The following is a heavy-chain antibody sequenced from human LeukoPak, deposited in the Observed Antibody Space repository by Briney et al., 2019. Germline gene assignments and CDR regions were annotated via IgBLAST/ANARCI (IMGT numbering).Heavy chain of an antibody. V-gene: IGHV4-38-2*02. CDR2: IYHSGST. Sequence: PSETLSLTCTVSGYSISSGYYWGWIRQPPGKGLEWIGSIYHSGSTYYNPSLKSRVTISVDTSKNQFSLKLSSVTAADTAVYYCARDRDSSGYPPADNWGQGTLVTVSS. CDR1: GYSISSGYY. CDR3: ARDRDSSGYPPADN. D-gene: IGHD3-22*01. J-gene: IGHJ4*02.